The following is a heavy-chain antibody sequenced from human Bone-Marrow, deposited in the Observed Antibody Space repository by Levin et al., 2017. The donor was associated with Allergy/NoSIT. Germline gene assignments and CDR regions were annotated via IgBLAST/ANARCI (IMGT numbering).Heavy chain of an antibody. D-gene: IGHD4-17*01. Sequence: SQTLSLTCAVYGGSFSGYYWSWIRQPPGKGLEWIGEINHSGSTNYNPSLKSRVTISVDTSKNQFSLKLSSVTAADTAVYYCARRGDDYGDSYSYWYFDLWGRGTLVTVSS. CDR2: INHSGST. J-gene: IGHJ2*01. CDR3: ARRGDDYGDSYSYWYFDL. CDR1: GGSFSGYY. V-gene: IGHV4-34*01.